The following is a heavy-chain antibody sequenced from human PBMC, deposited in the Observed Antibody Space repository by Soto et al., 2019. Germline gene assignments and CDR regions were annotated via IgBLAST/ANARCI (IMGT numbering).Heavy chain of an antibody. Sequence: PSETLSLTCTVSGGSINSHYWSWIRQPPGKGLEWLGTTYYGASSYYNPSLRSRITILLDASTNQLSLKLSSVTAADTAVYFCVRVAGSASWYETDSWGQGILVTVSS. J-gene: IGHJ4*02. CDR1: GGSINSHY. CDR2: TYYGASS. V-gene: IGHV4-59*04. CDR3: VRVAGSASWYETDS. D-gene: IGHD6-13*01.